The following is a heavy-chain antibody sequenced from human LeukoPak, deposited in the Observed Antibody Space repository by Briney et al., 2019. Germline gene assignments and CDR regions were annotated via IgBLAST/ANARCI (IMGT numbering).Heavy chain of an antibody. D-gene: IGHD4-11*01. CDR3: ARDLFSNYGGPIGY. J-gene: IGHJ4*02. V-gene: IGHV3-7*01. CDR2: IKQDGSEK. Sequence: GGSLSLSCAASGFTFSGYWMSWVRQAPGKGLEWVATIKQDGSEKYYVDSVKGRFTISRDNAKNSLYLQMNSLRAEDTAVYYCARDLFSNYGGPIGYWGQGTLVTVSS. CDR1: GFTFSGYW.